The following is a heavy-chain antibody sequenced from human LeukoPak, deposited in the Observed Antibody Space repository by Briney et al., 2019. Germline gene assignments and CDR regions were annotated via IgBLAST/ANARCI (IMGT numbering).Heavy chain of an antibody. D-gene: IGHD3-3*02. J-gene: IGHJ4*02. Sequence: GVSVEVSCKASGYTFTSYDINWVRQATGQGLEWMGWMNPNSGNTGYAQKFQGRVTITRNTSISTAYMELSSLRSEDAAVYYCARGRRIFGVVIEYYFDYWGQGTLVTVSS. V-gene: IGHV1-8*03. CDR3: ARGRRIFGVVIEYYFDY. CDR1: GYTFTSYD. CDR2: MNPNSGNT.